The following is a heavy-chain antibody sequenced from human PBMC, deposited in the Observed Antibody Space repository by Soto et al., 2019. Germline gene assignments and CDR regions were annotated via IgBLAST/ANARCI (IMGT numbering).Heavy chain of an antibody. J-gene: IGHJ6*02. CDR2: IYYSGTT. D-gene: IGHD6-13*01. Sequence: QVQLQESGPRLVKPSQTLSLTCTVSGDSISSGGYFWSWIRQHPGKGLEWIGHIYYSGTTQYNPSLMSRVTMSADTSKNQFSLKLTSVTAADTAMYYCARDHAAANYYGMDVWGQGTTVTVSS. V-gene: IGHV4-31*03. CDR3: ARDHAAANYYGMDV. CDR1: GDSISSGGYF.